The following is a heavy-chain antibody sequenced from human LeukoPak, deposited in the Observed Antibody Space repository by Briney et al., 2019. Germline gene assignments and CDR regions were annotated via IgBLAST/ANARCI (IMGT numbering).Heavy chain of an antibody. J-gene: IGHJ4*02. CDR3: ARPAYCSGGNCYRFDY. D-gene: IGHD2-15*01. Sequence: PGGSLRLSCSASGFPFSSYAMHWVRQAPGKGLEYVSAISSNGGSTYYANSVKGRFTISRDNSKNTLYLQMGSLRAEDMAVYYCARPAYCSGGNCYRFDYWGQGTLVTVSS. CDR2: ISSNGGST. V-gene: IGHV3-64*01. CDR1: GFPFSSYA.